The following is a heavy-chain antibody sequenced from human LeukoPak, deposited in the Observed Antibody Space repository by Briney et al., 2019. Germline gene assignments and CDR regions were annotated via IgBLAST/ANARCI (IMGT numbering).Heavy chain of an antibody. CDR2: ISAYNGNT. J-gene: IGHJ6*03. Sequence: ASVKVSCKASGYTFTSYGISWVRQAPGQGLEWMGWISAYNGNTNYAQKLQGRVTMTTDTSTSTAYMELRSLRSDDTAVYYCARGSWAGTTFSYYYYYYMDVWGKGTTVTVSS. CDR3: ARGSWAGTTFSYYYYYYMDV. D-gene: IGHD1-7*01. CDR1: GYTFTSYG. V-gene: IGHV1-18*01.